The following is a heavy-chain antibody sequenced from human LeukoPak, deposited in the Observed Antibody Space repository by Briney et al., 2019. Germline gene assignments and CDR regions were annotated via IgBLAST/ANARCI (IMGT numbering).Heavy chain of an antibody. D-gene: IGHD3-9*01. CDR2: ISSSGSTI. V-gene: IGHV3-48*03. Sequence: PGGSLRLSCAASGFTFSSYEMNWVRQAPGKGLEWVSYISSSGSTIYYADSVKGRFTISRDNAKNSLYLQMNSLRPEDAAVYYCAKVAGDWYDFDYWGQGTLVTVSS. CDR1: GFTFSSYE. J-gene: IGHJ4*02. CDR3: AKVAGDWYDFDY.